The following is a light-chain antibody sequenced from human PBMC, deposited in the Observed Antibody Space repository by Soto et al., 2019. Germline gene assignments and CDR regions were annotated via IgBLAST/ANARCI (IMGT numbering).Light chain of an antibody. J-gene: IGKJ3*01. CDR3: QKHNRPPFT. CDR2: STS. CDR1: QDISYY. V-gene: IGKV1-27*01. Sequence: DIQMTQSPSSLSASVGDRVTITCRASQDISYYLAWCQQKPGKPPRLLIYSTSTLHAGVPSRFSGSGSGTEFTLTITSLQPEDVGVYYCQKHNRPPFTFGPGTKVEIK.